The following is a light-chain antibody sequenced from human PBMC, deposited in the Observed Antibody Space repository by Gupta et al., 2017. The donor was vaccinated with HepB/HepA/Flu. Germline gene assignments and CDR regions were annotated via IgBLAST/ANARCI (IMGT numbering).Light chain of an antibody. CDR2: DAS. V-gene: IGKV3-11*01. Sequence: EVVLPHSPATLSLSPGERAILSCRASQTIDKYLAWYQQKVGQAPRLLIYDASDRATGIPARFSGSGCGTDVTLTISSLEPEDLAVYYCQHRSDWPLYTFGQGTRLEIK. J-gene: IGKJ2*01. CDR3: QHRSDWPLYT. CDR1: QTIDKY.